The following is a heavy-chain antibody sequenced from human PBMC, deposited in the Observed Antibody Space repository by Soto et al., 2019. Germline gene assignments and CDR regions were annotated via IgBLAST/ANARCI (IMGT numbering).Heavy chain of an antibody. J-gene: IGHJ6*02. Sequence: QVQLVESGGGVVQPGRSLRLSCAASGFTFRIYAMHWVRQAPGKGLECVAVISYDGSNKFYRDSVKGRFTISRDNSKNTGSLEGNSLRYEDTAVYYCARGDREDIAVVIGARPGEYGVDVWGQGTTVTVSS. V-gene: IGHV3-30-3*01. CDR1: GFTFRIYA. CDR2: ISYDGSNK. D-gene: IGHD2-15*01. CDR3: ARGDREDIAVVIGARPGEYGVDV.